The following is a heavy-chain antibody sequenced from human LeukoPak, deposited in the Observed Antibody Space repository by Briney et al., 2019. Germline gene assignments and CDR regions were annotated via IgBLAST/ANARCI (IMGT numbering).Heavy chain of an antibody. D-gene: IGHD3-22*01. CDR2: IFHSGST. J-gene: IGHJ4*02. Sequence: SETLSLTCTVSGDSISSSDYYWTWIRQPPGKGLEWIGSIFHSGSTYYNSSLKSRVTISADKSKKQFSLKLSSVTAADTAMYYCARSYDSSGYYFFWGQGTLVTVSS. CDR1: GDSISSSDYY. V-gene: IGHV4-39*07. CDR3: ARSYDSSGYYFF.